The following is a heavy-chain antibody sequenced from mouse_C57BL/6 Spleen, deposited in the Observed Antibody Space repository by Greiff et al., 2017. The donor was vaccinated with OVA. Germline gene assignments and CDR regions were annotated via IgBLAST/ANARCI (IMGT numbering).Heavy chain of an antibody. J-gene: IGHJ2*01. D-gene: IGHD3-2*02. CDR1: GYTFTNYW. CDR3: ARSPAQASLFDY. V-gene: IGHV1-63*01. Sequence: QVQLKESGAELVRPGTSVKMSCKASGYTFTNYWIGWAKQRPGHGLEWIGDIYPGGGYTNYNEKFKGKATLTADKSSSTAYMQFSSLTSEDSAIYYCARSPAQASLFDYWGQGTTLTVSS. CDR2: IYPGGGYT.